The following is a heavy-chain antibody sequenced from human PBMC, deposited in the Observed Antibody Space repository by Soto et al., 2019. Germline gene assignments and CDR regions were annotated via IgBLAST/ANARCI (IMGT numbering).Heavy chain of an antibody. CDR3: AGDDGWGAAASLKFYYGMDV. CDR2: ISYDGSNK. D-gene: IGHD6-13*01. CDR1: GFTFSSYA. Sequence: GGSLRLSCAASGFTFSSYAMHWVRQAPGKGLEWVAVISYDGSNKYYADSVKGRFTISRDNSKNTLYLQMNSLRAEDTAVYYCAGDDGWGAAASLKFYYGMDVWGQGTTVTVSS. J-gene: IGHJ6*02. V-gene: IGHV3-30-3*01.